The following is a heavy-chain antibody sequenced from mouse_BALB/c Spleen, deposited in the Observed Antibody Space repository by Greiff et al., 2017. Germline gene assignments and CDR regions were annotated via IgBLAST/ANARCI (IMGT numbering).Heavy chain of an antibody. D-gene: IGHD1-1*01. CDR1: GFAFSSYD. CDR3: AREVVAPFDY. Sequence: EVNVVESGGGLVKPGGSLKLSCAASGFAFSSYDMSWVRQTPEKRLEWVAYISSGGGSTYYPDTVKGRFTISRDNAKNTLYLQMSSLKSEDTAMYYCAREVVAPFDYWGQGTTLTVSS. CDR2: ISSGGGST. V-gene: IGHV5-12-1*01. J-gene: IGHJ2*01.